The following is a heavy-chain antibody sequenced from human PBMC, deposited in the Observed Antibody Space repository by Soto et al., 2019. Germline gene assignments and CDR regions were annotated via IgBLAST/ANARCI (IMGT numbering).Heavy chain of an antibody. CDR2: ISYDGSNK. CDR3: AKDGSNNSSSWDWVCWEASYSYMYA. J-gene: IGHJ6*03. CDR1: GFTFSSYG. Sequence: GGSLRLSCAASGFTFSSYGMHWVRQAPGKGLEWVAVISYDGSNKYYADSVKGRFTISRDNSKNTLYLQMNSLRAEDTAVYYCAKDGSNNSSSWDWVCWEASYSYMYAWGKGTTVPISS. V-gene: IGHV3-30*18. D-gene: IGHD6-13*01.